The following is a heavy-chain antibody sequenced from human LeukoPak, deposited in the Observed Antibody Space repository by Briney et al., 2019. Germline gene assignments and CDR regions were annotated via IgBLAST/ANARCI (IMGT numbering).Heavy chain of an antibody. CDR1: ENSFTNCW. V-gene: IGHV5-51*01. D-gene: IGHD5-24*01. CDR2: IYPGDSDT. CDR3: ARSVGSTTSTLPY. J-gene: IGHJ4*02. Sequence: GESLKISCKGSENSFTNCWIAWVRQMPGKGLEWMGIIYPGDSDTRYSPTFQGQVTISADRSSTTAYLQWSGLKASDTAMYYCARSVGSTTSTLPYWGQGTLVTVSS.